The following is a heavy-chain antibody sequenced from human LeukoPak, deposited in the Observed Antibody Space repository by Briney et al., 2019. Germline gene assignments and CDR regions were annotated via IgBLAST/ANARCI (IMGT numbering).Heavy chain of an antibody. CDR1: GYTFTSYD. D-gene: IGHD3-22*01. Sequence: ASVKVSCKASGYTFTSYDINWMRQAAGQGLEWMGWMNPNSGNTGYAQKFQGRVTMTTDTSTSTAYMELRSLRSDDTAVYYCARDHYYDSSGYSLPFDYWGQGTLVTVSS. CDR2: MNPNSGNT. J-gene: IGHJ4*02. CDR3: ARDHYYDSSGYSLPFDY. V-gene: IGHV1-8*01.